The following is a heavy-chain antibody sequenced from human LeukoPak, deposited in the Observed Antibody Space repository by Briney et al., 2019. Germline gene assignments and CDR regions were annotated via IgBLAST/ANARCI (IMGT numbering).Heavy chain of an antibody. V-gene: IGHV3-23*01. J-gene: IGHJ4*02. D-gene: IGHD3-3*01. CDR3: ARSFGSFTIFGVALDY. Sequence: GGSLRLSCAASGFTFSSYAMSWVRQAPGKGLEWVSAISGSGGSTYYADSVKGRFTISRDNSKNTLYLQMNSLRAEDTAVYYCARSFGSFTIFGVALDYWGQGTLVTVSS. CDR2: ISGSGGST. CDR1: GFTFSSYA.